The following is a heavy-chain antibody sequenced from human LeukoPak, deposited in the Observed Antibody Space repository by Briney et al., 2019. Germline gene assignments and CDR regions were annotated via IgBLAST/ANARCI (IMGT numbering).Heavy chain of an antibody. J-gene: IGHJ6*02. Sequence: SWIRQPPGKGLEWIGYIYYSGSTYYNPSLKSRVTISVDTSKNQFSLKLSSVTAADTAVYYCARSYYYGSGSYNYYYYYGMDVWGQGTTVTVSS. D-gene: IGHD3-10*01. CDR3: ARSYYYGSGSYNYYYYYGMDV. V-gene: IGHV4-30-4*01. CDR2: IYYSGST.